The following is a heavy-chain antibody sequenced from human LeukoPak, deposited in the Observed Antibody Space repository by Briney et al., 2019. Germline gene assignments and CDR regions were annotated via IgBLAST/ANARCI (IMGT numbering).Heavy chain of an antibody. CDR3: VREALGSGTYYSDY. V-gene: IGHV1-2*02. CDR2: INPNNGGT. Sequence: ASVKVSCKASGYTFTGYYIHWVRQAPGQGPEWMGWINPNNGGTYYVQTFQGRVTMTRDRSISTSYMELSRLRSDDTAVYYCVREALGSGTYYSDYWGQGTLATISS. CDR1: GYTFTGYY. D-gene: IGHD3-10*01. J-gene: IGHJ4*02.